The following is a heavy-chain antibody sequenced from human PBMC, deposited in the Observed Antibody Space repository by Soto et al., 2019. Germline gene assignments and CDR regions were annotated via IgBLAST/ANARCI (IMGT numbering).Heavy chain of an antibody. CDR1: GYTFTSYG. CDR3: ARDGSITIFGVVIRLDGMDV. Sequence: ASVNVSCKASGYTFTSYGISWVRQAPGQGLEWMGWISAYSGNTNYAQKLQGRVTMTTDTSTSTAYMELRSLRSDDTAVYYCARDGSITIFGVVIRLDGMDVWGQGTTVTVSS. J-gene: IGHJ6*02. CDR2: ISAYSGNT. V-gene: IGHV1-18*04. D-gene: IGHD3-3*01.